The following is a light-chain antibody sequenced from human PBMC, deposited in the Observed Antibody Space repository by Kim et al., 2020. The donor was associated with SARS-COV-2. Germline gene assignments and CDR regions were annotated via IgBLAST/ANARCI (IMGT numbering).Light chain of an antibody. CDR1: SSDVGGYNY. J-gene: IGLJ3*02. V-gene: IGLV2-14*01. CDR3: SSYTSSSTLWV. CDR2: EVS. Sequence: QSVLTQPASVSGSPGQSITISCTGTSSDVGGYNYVSWYQQHPGKAPKLMIYEVSNRHSGVSNRFSGSKSGNTASLTISGLQAEDEADYYCSSYTSSSTLWVFGGGTQLTVL.